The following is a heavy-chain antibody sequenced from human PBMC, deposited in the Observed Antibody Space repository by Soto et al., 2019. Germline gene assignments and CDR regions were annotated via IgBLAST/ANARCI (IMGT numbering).Heavy chain of an antibody. J-gene: IGHJ4*02. D-gene: IGHD3-10*01. Sequence: QVQLVQSGAEVKKPGASVKVSCKASGYTFTGYYMHWVRQAPGQGLEWMGWNNPNSGGTNYAQKFQGRVTMTRDTSISTAYMELSRLRSDDTAVYYCARVSITMVRGVITPYFDYWGQGTLVTVSS. CDR1: GYTFTGYY. CDR3: ARVSITMVRGVITPYFDY. V-gene: IGHV1-2*02. CDR2: NNPNSGGT.